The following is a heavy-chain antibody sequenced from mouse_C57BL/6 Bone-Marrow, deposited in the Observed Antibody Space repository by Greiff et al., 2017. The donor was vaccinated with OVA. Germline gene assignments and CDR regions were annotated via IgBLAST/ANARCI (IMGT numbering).Heavy chain of an antibody. D-gene: IGHD2-12*01. Sequence: VQLVESGGGLVKPGGSLKLSCAASGFTFSDYGMHWVRQAPEKGLAWVAYISSGSSTISSADPVKGRFTISRDNAKNTLFLQMTSLRSEDTAMYDCARRGHYTNCEDYWGQGTTLTVSS. CDR3: ARRGHYTNCEDY. J-gene: IGHJ2*01. CDR1: GFTFSDYG. CDR2: ISSGSSTI. V-gene: IGHV5-17*01.